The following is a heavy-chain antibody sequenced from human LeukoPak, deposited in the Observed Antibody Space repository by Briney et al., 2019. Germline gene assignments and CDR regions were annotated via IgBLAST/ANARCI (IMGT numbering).Heavy chain of an antibody. CDR1: VGSFSGYY. CDR3: ARVLRSRFCDV. Sequence: SETLSLTCAVYVGSFSGYYWSWIRQPPGKGLEWIGEINHSGSTNYNPSLKSRVTISVDTSKNQFSLKLSSVTAADTAVYYCARVLRSRFCDVWGKGTTVTVSS. V-gene: IGHV4-34*01. CDR2: INHSGST. J-gene: IGHJ6*04. D-gene: IGHD3-3*01.